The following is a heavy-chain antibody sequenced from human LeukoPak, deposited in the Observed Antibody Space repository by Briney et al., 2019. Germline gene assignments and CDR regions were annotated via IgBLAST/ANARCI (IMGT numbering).Heavy chain of an antibody. Sequence: GGSLRLSCAVSGFTFSDHYMDWVRQAPGKGLEGVGRTRNKANSYTTEYAASVKGRFTISRDDSMNSLYLQMNSLIIEDTAVYYCTRDAAGELLRGESAFDIWGQGTMVTVSS. J-gene: IGHJ3*02. CDR3: TRDAAGELLRGESAFDI. CDR2: TRNKANSYTT. V-gene: IGHV3-72*01. CDR1: GFTFSDHY. D-gene: IGHD1-26*01.